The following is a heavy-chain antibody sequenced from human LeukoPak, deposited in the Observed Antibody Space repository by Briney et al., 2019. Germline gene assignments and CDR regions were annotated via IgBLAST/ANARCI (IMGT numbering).Heavy chain of an antibody. CDR2: ISGSGGST. V-gene: IGHV3-23*01. J-gene: IGHJ4*02. Sequence: GGSLRLSCAASGFTFSSYAMSWVRQAPGKGLEWVSAISGSGGSTYYADSVKGRFTISRDNSKSTLYLQMNSLRAEDTAVYYCASLTDIVMVVAATPYYWGQGTLVTVSS. CDR1: GFTFSSYA. CDR3: ASLTDIVMVVAATPYY. D-gene: IGHD2-15*01.